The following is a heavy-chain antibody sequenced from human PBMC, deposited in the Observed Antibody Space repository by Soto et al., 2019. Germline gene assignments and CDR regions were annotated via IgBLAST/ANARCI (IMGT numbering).Heavy chain of an antibody. CDR2: IYYSGAT. CDR1: GDSVSSGGFS. CDR3: ARGVLY. Sequence: SETLSLTCAVSGDSVSSGGFSWNWIRQPPGKGLEWIGNIYYSGATNYNPSLKSRVNISLDTSKNQLSLKLTSATAADTAVYYCARGVLYWGLGTLVTVSS. J-gene: IGHJ4*02. V-gene: IGHV4-61*08.